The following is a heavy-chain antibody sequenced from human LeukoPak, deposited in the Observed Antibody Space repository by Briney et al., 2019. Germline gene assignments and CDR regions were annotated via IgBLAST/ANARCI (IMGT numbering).Heavy chain of an antibody. Sequence: SETLSLTCTVSGGSISSSSYYWGWIRQPPGKGLEWIGSIYYSGSTYHNPSLKSRVTISVDTSKNQFSLKLSSVTAADTAVYYCARDQGYCSSTSCHISWFDPWGQGTLVTVSS. CDR2: IYYSGST. CDR3: ARDQGYCSSTSCHISWFDP. J-gene: IGHJ5*02. D-gene: IGHD2-2*01. CDR1: GGSISSSSYY. V-gene: IGHV4-39*02.